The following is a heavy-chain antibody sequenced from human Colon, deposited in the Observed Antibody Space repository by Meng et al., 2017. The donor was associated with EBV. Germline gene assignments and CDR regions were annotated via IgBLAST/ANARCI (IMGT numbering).Heavy chain of an antibody. V-gene: IGHV2-5*02. Sequence: QIPLNASGPTLVKPTQTLTLTCTFSGFSLSTSEVGVGWIRQPPGKALEWLAVIYWDDDKRYSPSLKSRLTITKDTSKNQVVLTLTNMDPVDTATYYCALFTRSWFDPWGQGTLVTVSS. CDR3: ALFTRSWFDP. CDR2: IYWDDDK. J-gene: IGHJ5*02. D-gene: IGHD2-2*01. CDR1: GFSLSTSEVG.